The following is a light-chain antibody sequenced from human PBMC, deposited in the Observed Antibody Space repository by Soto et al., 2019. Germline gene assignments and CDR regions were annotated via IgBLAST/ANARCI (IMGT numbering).Light chain of an antibody. CDR1: SSDIGSYNL. J-gene: IGLJ2*01. CDR2: EGT. V-gene: IGLV2-23*01. CDR3: CSYSTFSYVV. Sequence: QSVLTQPASVSGSPGQSLTISCTGTSSDIGSYNLVSWYQQHPGKAPKLMVYEGTKRPSGISNRFSASKSGNTASLTISGLQAEDEADYYCCSYSTFSYVVFGGGTKVTVL.